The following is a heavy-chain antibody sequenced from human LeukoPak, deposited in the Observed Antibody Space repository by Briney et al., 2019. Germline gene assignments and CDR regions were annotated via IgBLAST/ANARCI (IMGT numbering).Heavy chain of an antibody. D-gene: IGHD5-18*01. J-gene: IGHJ4*02. Sequence: SETLSLTCTVSGDSISSSRYYWGWIRQPPGKGLEWIGSIYYSGTTYYNSSLKSRVTIFVDTSKNQFSLKLSSVTAADTAVYYCARARVDTAMADFDYWGQGTLVTVSS. CDR2: IYYSGTT. CDR3: ARARVDTAMADFDY. CDR1: GDSISSSRYY. V-gene: IGHV4-39*01.